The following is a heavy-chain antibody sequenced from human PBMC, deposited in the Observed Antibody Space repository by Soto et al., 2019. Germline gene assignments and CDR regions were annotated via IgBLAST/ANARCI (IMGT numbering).Heavy chain of an antibody. J-gene: IGHJ4*02. D-gene: IGHD2-21*02. CDR3: AKDSRIVVVTAPYDY. Sequence: QVQLVESGGGVVQPGRSLRLSCAASGFTFSSYGMHWVRQAPGKGLEWVAVISYDGSNKYYADSVKGRFTISRDNSKNTLYLQMNSLTAEDTAVYYCAKDSRIVVVTAPYDYWGQGTLVTVSS. CDR2: ISYDGSNK. V-gene: IGHV3-30*18. CDR1: GFTFSSYG.